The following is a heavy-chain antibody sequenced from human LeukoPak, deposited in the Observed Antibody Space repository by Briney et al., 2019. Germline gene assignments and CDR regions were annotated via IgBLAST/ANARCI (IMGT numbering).Heavy chain of an antibody. CDR3: ARADYGDYAGY. CDR1: GYTFASYG. V-gene: IGHV1-18*01. J-gene: IGHJ4*02. Sequence: GASVKVSCKASGYTFASYGISWVRQAPGQGLEWLGWISTYNGDTNYAQNFQGRVTFTTDTSRRTAYMELRSLRSDDTAVYYCARADYGDYAGYWGQGTLVTVSS. CDR2: ISTYNGDT. D-gene: IGHD4-17*01.